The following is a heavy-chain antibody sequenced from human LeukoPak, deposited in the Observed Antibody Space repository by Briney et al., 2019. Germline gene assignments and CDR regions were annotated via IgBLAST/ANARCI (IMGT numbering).Heavy chain of an antibody. CDR1: GGTFSSYA. V-gene: IGHV1-69*04. J-gene: IGHJ4*02. Sequence: SVKVSCKASGGTFSSYAISWVRQAPGQGLEWMGRIIPILGIANYAQKFQGRVTITADKSTSTAYMELSSLRSEDTAVYYCARDSAASSFDYWGQGTLVTVSS. CDR2: IIPILGIA. CDR3: ARDSAASSFDY. D-gene: IGHD6-13*01.